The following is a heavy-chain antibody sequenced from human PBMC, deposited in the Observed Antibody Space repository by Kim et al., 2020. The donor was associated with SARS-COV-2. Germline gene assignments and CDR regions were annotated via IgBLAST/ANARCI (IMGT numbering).Heavy chain of an antibody. V-gene: IGHV4-59*01. CDR3: AREGIYYYYGMDV. D-gene: IGHD3-10*01. Sequence: YNPSLKSRVTISVDTSKNQFSLKLSSVTAADTAVYYCAREGIYYYYGMDVWGQGTTVTVSS. J-gene: IGHJ6*02.